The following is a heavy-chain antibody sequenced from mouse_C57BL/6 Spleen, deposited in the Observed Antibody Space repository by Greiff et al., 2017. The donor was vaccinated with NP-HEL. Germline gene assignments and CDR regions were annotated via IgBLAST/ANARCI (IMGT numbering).Heavy chain of an antibody. V-gene: IGHV1-69*01. CDR1: GYTFTSYW. Sequence: QVQLQQPGAELVLPGASVKLSCKASGYTFTSYWMHWVKQRPGQGLEWIGEIDPSDSYTNYNPKFKGKSTLTVDKSSSTAYMQISSLTSEDSAVYYCARGSHYFFDYWGQGTTLTVSS. CDR3: ARGSHYFFDY. J-gene: IGHJ2*01. CDR2: IDPSDSYT. D-gene: IGHD2-13*01.